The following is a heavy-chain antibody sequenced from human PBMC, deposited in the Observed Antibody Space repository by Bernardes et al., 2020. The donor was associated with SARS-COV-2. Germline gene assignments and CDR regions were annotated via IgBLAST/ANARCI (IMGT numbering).Heavy chain of an antibody. CDR1: GFTFDDSG. CDR2: INWSGTRT. V-gene: IGHV3-20*04. CDR3: ARAGHTYYYSGMDV. J-gene: IGHJ6*02. Sequence: GGSLRLSCAASGFTFDDSGMNWVRQVPGKGLEWVSGINWSGTRTGYADSVKGRFTISRDNTKNSLYLQMNSLRAEDTALYFCARAGHTYYYSGMDVWGQGTTVTVSS.